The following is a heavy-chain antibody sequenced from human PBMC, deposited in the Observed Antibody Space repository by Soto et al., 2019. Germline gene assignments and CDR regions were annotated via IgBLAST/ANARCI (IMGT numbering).Heavy chain of an antibody. V-gene: IGHV3-23*01. CDR1: GFTFSSYA. CDR2: ISGSGGST. D-gene: IGHD6-19*01. Sequence: GGSLRLSCAASGFTFSSYAMSWVRQAPGKGLEWVSAISGSGGSTYYADSAKGRFTISRDNSKNTLYLQMNSLRAEDTAVYYCAKDKGIAVAGDYYYYGMDVWGQGTTVTVSS. CDR3: AKDKGIAVAGDYYYYGMDV. J-gene: IGHJ6*02.